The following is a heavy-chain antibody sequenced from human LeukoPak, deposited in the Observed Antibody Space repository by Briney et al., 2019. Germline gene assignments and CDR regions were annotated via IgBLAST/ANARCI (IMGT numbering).Heavy chain of an antibody. Sequence: GGSLRLSCAASGFTLSSYAMSWVRQAPGKGLEWVSAISGSGGSTYYADSVKGRFTISRDNYKTTLYLQMNSLRAEDTAVYYCAKGTGYSYAFFDYWGQGTLVTVSS. CDR1: GFTLSSYA. J-gene: IGHJ4*02. CDR3: AKGTGYSYAFFDY. CDR2: ISGSGGST. V-gene: IGHV3-23*01. D-gene: IGHD5-18*01.